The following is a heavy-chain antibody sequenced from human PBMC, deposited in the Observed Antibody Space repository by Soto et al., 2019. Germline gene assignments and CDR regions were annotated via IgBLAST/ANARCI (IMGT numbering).Heavy chain of an antibody. CDR1: EKNFTNHW. V-gene: IGHV5-10-1*01. CDR3: AREMATPSWGQYYYYGVDV. Sequence: XDSQKVSWKCSEKNFTNHWITLVRQVPGKGLEWLGRIDPDDSYTNYSPSFQGHVSISVDKSISTAFLHCNNLEASDSAMYYCAREMATPSWGQYYYYGVDVWAQGTTVTVSS. J-gene: IGHJ6*02. D-gene: IGHD3-10*01. CDR2: IDPDDSYT.